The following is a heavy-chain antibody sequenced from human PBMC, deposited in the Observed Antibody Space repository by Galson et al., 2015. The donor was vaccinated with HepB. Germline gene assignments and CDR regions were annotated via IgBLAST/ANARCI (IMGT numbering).Heavy chain of an antibody. CDR1: GFTFSSYS. J-gene: IGHJ4*02. CDR3: TRVRMFGEARDY. Sequence: SLRLSCAASGFTFSSYSMNWVRQAPGKGLEWVSYISSSSSTIYYADSVKGRFTISSDNAKNSLYLQMNSLGDEDTAVYYWTRVRMFGEARDYWGQGTLVTVSS. D-gene: IGHD3-10*02. V-gene: IGHV3-48*02. CDR2: ISSSSSTI.